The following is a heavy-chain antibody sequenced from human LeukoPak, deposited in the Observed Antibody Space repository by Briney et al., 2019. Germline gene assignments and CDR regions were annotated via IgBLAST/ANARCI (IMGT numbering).Heavy chain of an antibody. V-gene: IGHV4-34*01. J-gene: IGHJ5*02. Sequence: PSETLSLTCAVYGGSFSGYYWSWIRQPPGAGLEWIGEINHSGSTNYNPSLKSRVTISVDTSKNQFSLKVSSVTAADTAVYYCARRIAARPRGYWFYPWGQGTLVTVSS. CDR3: ARRIAARPRGYWFYP. CDR2: INHSGST. CDR1: GGSFSGYY. D-gene: IGHD6-6*01.